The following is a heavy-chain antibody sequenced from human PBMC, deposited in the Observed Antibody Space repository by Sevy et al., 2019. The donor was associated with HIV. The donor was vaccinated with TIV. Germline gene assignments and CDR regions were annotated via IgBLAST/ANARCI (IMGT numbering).Heavy chain of an antibody. V-gene: IGHV3-33*01. CDR1: GFTFSSYG. D-gene: IGHD3-22*01. Sequence: GSLRLSCAASGFTFSSYGMHWVRQAPGKGLEWVAGIWYDGSNKYYADSVKGRFTISRDNSKNTLYLQMNSLRAEDTAVYYCARATYYYDSSGYYALDYWGQGTLVTVSS. CDR3: ARATYYYDSSGYYALDY. CDR2: IWYDGSNK. J-gene: IGHJ4*02.